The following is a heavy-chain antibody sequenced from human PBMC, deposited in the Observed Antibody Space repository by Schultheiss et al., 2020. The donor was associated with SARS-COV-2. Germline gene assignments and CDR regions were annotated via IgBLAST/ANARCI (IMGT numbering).Heavy chain of an antibody. Sequence: GGSLRLSCAASGFTFSDYYMSWIRQAPGKGLEWVSYISSSSSYTNYADSVKGRFTISRDNAKNSLYLQMNNLSAEDTAIYYCASLYVTSSVAWFDPWGQGTLVTVSS. CDR3: ASLYVTSSVAWFDP. CDR1: GFTFSDYY. D-gene: IGHD6-6*01. CDR2: ISSSSSYT. J-gene: IGHJ5*02. V-gene: IGHV3-11*06.